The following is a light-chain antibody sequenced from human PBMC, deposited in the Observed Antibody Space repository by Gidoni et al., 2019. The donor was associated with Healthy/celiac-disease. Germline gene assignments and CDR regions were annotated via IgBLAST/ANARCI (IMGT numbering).Light chain of an antibody. J-gene: IGKJ1*01. V-gene: IGKV1-5*03. Sequence: DIQMTQSPSTLSASVGDRVTIPCRASQSISSWLAWYQQKPGKAPKLLIYKASSLESGVPSRFSGSGSGTEFTLTISSLQPDDFATYYCQQYNSYSRTVGQGTKVEIK. CDR1: QSISSW. CDR2: KAS. CDR3: QQYNSYSRT.